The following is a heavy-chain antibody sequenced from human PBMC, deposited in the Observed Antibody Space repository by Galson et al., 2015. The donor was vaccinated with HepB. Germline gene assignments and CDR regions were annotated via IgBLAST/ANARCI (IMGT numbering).Heavy chain of an antibody. V-gene: IGHV1-46*03. Sequence: SVKVSCKASGYTFTRYYMHWVRQAPGQGLVWMGIINPTGGSTNYAQKFQGRVTMTRDTSTSTVYMELSSLTSEDTAVYYCARVVRGDYPGGWFDPWGQGTLVTVYS. D-gene: IGHD4-17*01. CDR3: ARVVRGDYPGGWFDP. J-gene: IGHJ5*02. CDR1: GYTFTRYY. CDR2: INPTGGST.